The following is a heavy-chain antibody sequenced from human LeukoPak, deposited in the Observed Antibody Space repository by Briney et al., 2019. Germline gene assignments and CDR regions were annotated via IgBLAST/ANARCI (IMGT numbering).Heavy chain of an antibody. CDR3: ARSKRGNWFDP. V-gene: IGHV3-48*04. CDR2: ISSSSSTI. CDR1: GFTFSSYS. J-gene: IGHJ5*02. Sequence: GGSLRLSCAASGFTFSSYSMNWVRQAPGKGLEWVSYISSSSSTIYYADSVKGRFTISRDNAKNSLYLQMNSLRAEDTAVYYRARSKRGNWFDPWGQGTLVTVSS.